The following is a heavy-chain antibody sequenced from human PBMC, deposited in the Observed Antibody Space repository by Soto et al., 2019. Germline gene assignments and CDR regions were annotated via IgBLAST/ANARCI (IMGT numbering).Heavy chain of an antibody. D-gene: IGHD3-3*01. V-gene: IGHV1-2*02. CDR3: ARDRVTIFGVPNWFDP. CDR1: GYTFTGYY. J-gene: IGHJ5*02. Sequence: ASVKVSCKASGYTFTGYYMHWVRQAPGQGLEWMGWINPNSGGTNYAQKFQGRVTMTRDTSISTAYMELSRLRSDDTAEYCCARDRVTIFGVPNWFDPWGQGTLVTVSS. CDR2: INPNSGGT.